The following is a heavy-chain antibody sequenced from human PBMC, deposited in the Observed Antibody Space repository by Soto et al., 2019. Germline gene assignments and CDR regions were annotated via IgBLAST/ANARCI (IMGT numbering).Heavy chain of an antibody. J-gene: IGHJ4*02. V-gene: IGHV4-61*01. CDR1: GGSVSSGSYY. D-gene: IGHD4-17*01. CDR2: IYYSGST. CDR3: ARGPYYGDPHDY. Sequence: SETLSLTCTVSGGSVSSGSYYWSWIRQPPGKGLEWIGYIYYSGSTNYNPSLKSRVTISVDTSKNQFSLKLSSVTAADTAVYYCARGPYYGDPHDYWGQGTLVTVSS.